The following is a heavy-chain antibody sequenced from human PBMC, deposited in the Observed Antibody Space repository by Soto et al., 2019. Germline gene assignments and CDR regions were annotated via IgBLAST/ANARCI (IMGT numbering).Heavy chain of an antibody. D-gene: IGHD5-12*01. CDR2: IYYSGST. CDR3: ARTRGYSGYDAFDI. V-gene: IGHV4-31*03. J-gene: IGHJ3*02. Sequence: QVQLQESGPGLVKPSQTLSLTCTVSGGSISSGGYYWSWIRQHPGKGLEWIGYIYYSGSTYYNPPLKSRVTISVDTPKNQFSLKLSSVTAADTAVYYCARTRGYSGYDAFDIWGQGTMVTVSS. CDR1: GGSISSGGYY.